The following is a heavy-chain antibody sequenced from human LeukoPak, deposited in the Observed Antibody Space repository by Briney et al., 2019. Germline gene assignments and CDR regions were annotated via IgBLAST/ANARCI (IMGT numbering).Heavy chain of an antibody. Sequence: PSETLSLTCTVSGGSIGSSPYFWGWIRQPPGKGLEWIGEINHSGSTNYNPSLKSRVTISVDTSKNQFSLKLSSVTAADTAVYYCARPSSTSRQYNFDYWGQGTLVTVSS. CDR2: INHSGST. V-gene: IGHV4-39*07. CDR1: GGSIGSSPYF. J-gene: IGHJ4*02. D-gene: IGHD2-2*01. CDR3: ARPSSTSRQYNFDY.